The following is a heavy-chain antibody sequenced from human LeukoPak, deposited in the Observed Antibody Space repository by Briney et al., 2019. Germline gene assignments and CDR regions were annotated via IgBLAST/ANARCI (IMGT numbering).Heavy chain of an antibody. CDR3: ARDSNYDILTGYYRFDP. CDR2: INPNSGGT. D-gene: IGHD3-9*01. Sequence: ASVKVSCKASGYTFTGYYMHWVRQAPGQGLEWMGWINPNSGGTNYAQKFQGRVTMTRDTSISTAYMELSRLRSDDTAVYYCARDSNYDILTGYYRFDPWGQGTLVTVSS. J-gene: IGHJ5*02. V-gene: IGHV1-2*02. CDR1: GYTFTGYY.